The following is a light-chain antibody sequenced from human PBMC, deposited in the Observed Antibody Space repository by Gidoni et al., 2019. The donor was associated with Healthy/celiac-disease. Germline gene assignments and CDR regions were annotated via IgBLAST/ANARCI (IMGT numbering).Light chain of an antibody. CDR1: QSVSSSY. V-gene: IGKV3-20*01. Sequence: EIVLTQSPGTLSLSPGERATLYCRASQSVSSSYLAWYQQKPGQAPRLLIYGASSRATGIPDRFSGSGSGKDFTLTISRLEPEDFAVYYCQQYGSSPRTFGQGTKVEIK. CDR3: QQYGSSPRT. J-gene: IGKJ1*01. CDR2: GAS.